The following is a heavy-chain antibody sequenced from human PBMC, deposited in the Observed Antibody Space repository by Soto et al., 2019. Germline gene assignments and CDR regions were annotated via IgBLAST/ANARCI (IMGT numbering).Heavy chain of an antibody. J-gene: IGHJ6*02. Sequence: SETLSLTCTVSGGSFSLNFWSWIRQPPGKGLEWVGYIYYGGSTSYNPSLKSRVTISLETSKSQFSLRLSSVTAADTAVYYCARGDLSDVWGQGTTVTVYS. CDR3: ARGDLSDV. D-gene: IGHD3-16*02. CDR2: IYYGGST. CDR1: GGSFSLNF. V-gene: IGHV4-59*08.